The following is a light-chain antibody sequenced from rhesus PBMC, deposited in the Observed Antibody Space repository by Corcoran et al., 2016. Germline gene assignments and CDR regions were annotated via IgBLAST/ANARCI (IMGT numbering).Light chain of an antibody. J-gene: IGKJ2*01. V-gene: IGKV1-21*01. CDR3: LHYNNTPYS. CDR1: QGFSVW. CDR2: KTS. Sequence: DIQMTQSPSSLSASVGDKVTITCRTSQGFSVWLAWYQQKPGKAPKFLIYKTSILQNGVPSRFSGSGSATDFTLTISSLQPEDFATYFCLHYNNTPYSFGQGTKLEIK.